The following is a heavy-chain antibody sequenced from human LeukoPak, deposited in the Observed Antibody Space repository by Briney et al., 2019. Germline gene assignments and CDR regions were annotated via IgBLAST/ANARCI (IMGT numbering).Heavy chain of an antibody. CDR2: INPNSGGT. Sequence: ASVKVSCKASGYTFTGYHMHWVRQAPGQGLEWMGWINPNSGGTNYAQKFQGRVTMTRDTSISTAYMELSRLRSDDTAVYYCARGLLDDFWSGYYTGFDYWGQGTLVTVSS. CDR3: ARGLLDDFWSGYYTGFDY. D-gene: IGHD3-3*01. V-gene: IGHV1-2*02. CDR1: GYTFTGYH. J-gene: IGHJ4*02.